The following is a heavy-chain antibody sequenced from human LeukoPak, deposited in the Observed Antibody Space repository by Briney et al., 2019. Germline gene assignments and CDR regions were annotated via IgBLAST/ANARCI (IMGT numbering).Heavy chain of an antibody. CDR3: ARGAHGRNHDHFDY. CDR1: GFTFSGYA. J-gene: IGHJ4*02. CDR2: ISASSGST. D-gene: IGHD4-23*01. Sequence: PGGSLRLSCAASGFTFSGYAMSWVRQAPGKGLEWVSTISASSGSTYYADSVKGRFTISRDNSKNTLYVQMNSLRTEDTAVYYCARGAHGRNHDHFDYWGQGTLVTVSS. V-gene: IGHV3-23*01.